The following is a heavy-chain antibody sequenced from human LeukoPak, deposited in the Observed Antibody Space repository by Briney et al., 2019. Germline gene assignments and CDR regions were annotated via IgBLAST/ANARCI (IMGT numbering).Heavy chain of an antibody. D-gene: IGHD3-3*01. Sequence: GGSLRLSCAASGFTFDDYGMSWVRHAPGKGLEWVSGINWNGGSTGYADSVKGRFTISRDNAKNSLYLQMNSLRAEDTALYYWARDGTVLRFLELLNGHGYFDLWGRGTLVTVSS. CDR2: INWNGGST. J-gene: IGHJ2*01. CDR1: GFTFDDYG. V-gene: IGHV3-20*04. CDR3: ARDGTVLRFLELLNGHGYFDL.